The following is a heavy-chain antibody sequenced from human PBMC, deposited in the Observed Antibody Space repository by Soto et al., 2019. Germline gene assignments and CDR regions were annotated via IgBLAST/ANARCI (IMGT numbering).Heavy chain of an antibody. D-gene: IGHD1-1*01. V-gene: IGHV1-18*01. CDR1: GYTFTSYG. CDR2: ISAYNGNT. J-gene: IGHJ4*02. CDR3: AKDYPRGAYNHY. Sequence: QVQLVQSGAEVKKPGASVKVSCKASGYTFTSYGISWVRQAPGQGLEWMGWISAYNGNTNYAQKLQGRVTMTTDTTTSTAYMEMRSLSSDDTAFYYWAKDYPRGAYNHYWGQGTLVTVSS.